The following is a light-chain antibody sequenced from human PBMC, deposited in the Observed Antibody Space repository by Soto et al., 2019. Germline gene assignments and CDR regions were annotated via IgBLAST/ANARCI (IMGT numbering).Light chain of an antibody. CDR3: AAWDDRLNGVV. CDR2: YDD. V-gene: IGLV1-36*01. CDR1: SSNIGNNG. Sequence: QSVLTQPPSVSEAPRQRVTISCSGSSSNIGNNGVNWYQQLPGKAPKLLMYYDDLLPSGVSDRFSGSKSGTSASLAISGLQSEDEADYYCAAWDDRLNGVVFGGGTKLTVL. J-gene: IGLJ2*01.